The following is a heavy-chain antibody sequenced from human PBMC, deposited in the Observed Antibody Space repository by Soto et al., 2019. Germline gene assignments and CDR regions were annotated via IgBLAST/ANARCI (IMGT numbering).Heavy chain of an antibody. V-gene: IGHV3-49*04. D-gene: IGHD3-22*01. CDR3: TRDSSWLSSDY. J-gene: IGHJ4*02. CDR1: GFTFGDYA. CDR2: IRSKAYGGTT. Sequence: GGSLRLSCTASGFTFGDYAMSWVRQAQGKGLEWVGFIRSKAYGGTTEYAASVKSRFTISRDDSKSIAYLQMNSLKTEYTAVYYCTRDSSWLSSDYWGQGTLVTVSS.